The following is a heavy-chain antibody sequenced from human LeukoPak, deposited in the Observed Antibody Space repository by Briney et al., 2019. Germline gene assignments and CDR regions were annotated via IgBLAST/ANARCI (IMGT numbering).Heavy chain of an antibody. Sequence: GSSGKVSCNASGYTFTGYYMHWVRQAPGQGHEWMGWINPNSGGTNYAQKFQGRVTMTRDTSISTAYMELSRLRSDDTAVYYCARYDPSWLRPLDYWGQGTLVTVSS. V-gene: IGHV1-2*02. CDR2: INPNSGGT. D-gene: IGHD5-12*01. J-gene: IGHJ4*02. CDR1: GYTFTGYY. CDR3: ARYDPSWLRPLDY.